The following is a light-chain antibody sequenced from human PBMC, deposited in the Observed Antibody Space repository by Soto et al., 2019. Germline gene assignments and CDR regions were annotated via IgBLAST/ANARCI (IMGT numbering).Light chain of an antibody. CDR2: DNN. V-gene: IGLV1-51*01. Sequence: XSVLTQPPSVSAAPGQKVTISCSGSSSYIGNNYVSWYQQLPGTAPKLLIYDNNKRPSGIPDRFSGSKSGTSATLGITGLQTGDEADYYCGTWDSSLSAVVFGGGTKVTVL. CDR3: GTWDSSLSAVV. J-gene: IGLJ2*01. CDR1: SSYIGNNY.